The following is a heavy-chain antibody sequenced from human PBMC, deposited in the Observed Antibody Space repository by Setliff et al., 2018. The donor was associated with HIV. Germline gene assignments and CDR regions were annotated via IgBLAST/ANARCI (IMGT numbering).Heavy chain of an antibody. CDR1: GYTFTSYY. CDR3: ARDPQDTRGWYIYYFDY. J-gene: IGHJ4*02. D-gene: IGHD6-19*01. CDR2: INPSGGTI. V-gene: IGHV1-46*01. Sequence: ASVKVSCKASGYTFTSYYMHWVRQAPGQGLEWMGIINPSGGTISYAQKFQGRVTMTGDTSTSTVYMELSSLRSEDTAVYYCARDPQDTRGWYIYYFDYWGQGTLVTVSS.